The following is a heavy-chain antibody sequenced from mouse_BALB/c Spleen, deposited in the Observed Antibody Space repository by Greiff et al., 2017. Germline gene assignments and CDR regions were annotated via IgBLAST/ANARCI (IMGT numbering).Heavy chain of an antibody. J-gene: IGHJ4*01. V-gene: IGHV5-4*02. D-gene: IGHD2-1*01. Sequence: EVKLVESGGGLVKPGGSLKLSCAASGFTFSDYYMYWVRQTPEKRLEWVATISDGGSYTYYPDSVKGRFTISRDNAKNNLYLQMSSLKSEDTAMYYCARDRNYGNPYYAMDYWGQGTSVTVSS. CDR1: GFTFSDYY. CDR3: ARDRNYGNPYYAMDY. CDR2: ISDGGSYT.